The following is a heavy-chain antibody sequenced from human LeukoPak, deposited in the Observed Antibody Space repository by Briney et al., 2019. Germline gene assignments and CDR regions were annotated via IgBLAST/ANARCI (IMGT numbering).Heavy chain of an antibody. Sequence: GGSLRLSCAASGFTFSTYGMHWVRQAPGKGLEWVAFIHYDGGKEYNGDSVKGRFTISRDNSKNTPYLQMNSLRPEDTAVYYCARGLPSSTRTYNWFDPWGPGTLVTVSS. J-gene: IGHJ5*02. CDR3: ARGLPSSTRTYNWFDP. CDR2: IHYDGGKE. CDR1: GFTFSTYG. V-gene: IGHV3-30*02. D-gene: IGHD2-2*01.